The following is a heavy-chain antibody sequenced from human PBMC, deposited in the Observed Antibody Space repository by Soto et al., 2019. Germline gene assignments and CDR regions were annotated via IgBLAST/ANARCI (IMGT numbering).Heavy chain of an antibody. Sequence: QVQLQQWGAGLLKPSETLSLTCAVYGGSFSGYYWRWIRQPPGKWLEWIGEINHSGSTNYNPSLKSRVTISVDTSKNQFSLKLSSVTAADTAVYYCARGHDYIRTRSTPPVDYGGQGTLVTVSS. J-gene: IGHJ4*02. V-gene: IGHV4-34*01. CDR2: INHSGST. CDR1: GGSFSGYY. CDR3: ARGHDYIRTRSTPPVDY. D-gene: IGHD4-4*01.